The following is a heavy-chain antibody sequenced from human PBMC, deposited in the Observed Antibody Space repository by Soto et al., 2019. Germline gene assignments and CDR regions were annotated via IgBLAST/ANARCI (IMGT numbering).Heavy chain of an antibody. CDR3: SRGGHYYDSRI. CDR2: ISLTGDT. J-gene: IGHJ4*02. CDR1: GGAVSSGDYY. D-gene: IGHD3-22*01. Sequence: QVQLQESGPGLVRPSETLSLTCTVSGGAVSSGDYYWSWIRQPPGKGLEWNGYISLTGDTTYNPSPLSRVTIAVDNSKNHFSLNARFATAAATALYYCSRGGHYYDSRIWGQGTLGTVSS. V-gene: IGHV4-61*03.